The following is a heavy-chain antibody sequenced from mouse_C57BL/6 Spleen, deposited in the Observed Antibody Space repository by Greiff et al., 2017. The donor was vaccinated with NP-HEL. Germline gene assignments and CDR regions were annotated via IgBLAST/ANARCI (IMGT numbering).Heavy chain of an antibody. D-gene: IGHD1-1*01. CDR2: IYPGDGDT. CDR1: GYAFSSYW. Sequence: QVQLKQSGAELVKPGASVKISCKASGYAFSSYWMNWVKQRPGKGLEWIGQIYPGDGDTNYNGKFKGKATLTADKSSSTAYMQLSSLTSEDSAVYFCAREDYGSSPYAMDYWGQGTSVTVSS. CDR3: AREDYGSSPYAMDY. V-gene: IGHV1-80*01. J-gene: IGHJ4*01.